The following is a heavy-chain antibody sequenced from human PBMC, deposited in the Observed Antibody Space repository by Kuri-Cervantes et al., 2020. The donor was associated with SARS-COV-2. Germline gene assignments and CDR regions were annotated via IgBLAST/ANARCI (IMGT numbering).Heavy chain of an antibody. CDR2: IRYDGGNK. CDR3: AKEVEQLVPWFDP. D-gene: IGHD6-6*01. V-gene: IGHV3-30*02. CDR1: GFTFSSYG. J-gene: IGHJ5*02. Sequence: GESLKISCAASGFTFSSYGMHWVRQAPGKGLEWVAFIRYDGGNKYYADSVKGRFTISRDNSKNTLYLQMNSLRAEDTAVYYCAKEVEQLVPWFDPWGKGALVTVSS.